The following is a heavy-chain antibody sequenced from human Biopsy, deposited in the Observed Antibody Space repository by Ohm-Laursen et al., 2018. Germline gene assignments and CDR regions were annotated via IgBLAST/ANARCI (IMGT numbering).Heavy chain of an antibody. CDR3: AKQWSYYESFTQHYRGDFDY. CDR2: ISYSGST. J-gene: IGHJ4*02. Sequence: SETLSLTCGVSGGYISSSYWSWIRQPPGKGLEWIGYISYSGSTSYNPSLKSRVTISADTSKNQLSLTLSSLTAADTAVYFCAKQWSYYESFTQHYRGDFDYWGQGTLVIVSS. V-gene: IGHV4-59*08. CDR1: GGYISSSY. D-gene: IGHD3-16*01.